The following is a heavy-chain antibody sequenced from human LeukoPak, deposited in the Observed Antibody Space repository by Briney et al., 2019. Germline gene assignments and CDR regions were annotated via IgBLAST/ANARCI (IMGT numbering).Heavy chain of an antibody. Sequence: SQTLSLTCSVSGGSISSGGYYWTWIRQLPGKGLEWIGYIYYSGSTSYNPSLKSRVTISVDTSKNQFFLKLNSVTAADTAVYYCARSKLSGNFYKGNFGYWGQGTLVTVSS. J-gene: IGHJ4*02. CDR1: GGSISSGGYY. CDR3: ARSKLSGNFYKGNFGY. CDR2: IYYSGST. V-gene: IGHV4-31*03. D-gene: IGHD3-10*01.